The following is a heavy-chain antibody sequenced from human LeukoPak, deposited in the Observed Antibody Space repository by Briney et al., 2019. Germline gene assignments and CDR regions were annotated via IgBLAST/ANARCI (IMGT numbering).Heavy chain of an antibody. CDR1: GFTFSSCG. CDR2: ISYDGSNK. CDR3: AKDRYYDSSVSGSALLDY. J-gene: IGHJ4*02. D-gene: IGHD3-22*01. Sequence: PGRSLRLSCAASGFTFSSCGMHWVRQAPGKGLEWVAVISYDGSNKYYADSVKGRFTISRDNSKNTLYLQMNSLRAEDTAVYYCAKDRYYDSSVSGSALLDYWGQGTLVTVSS. V-gene: IGHV3-30*18.